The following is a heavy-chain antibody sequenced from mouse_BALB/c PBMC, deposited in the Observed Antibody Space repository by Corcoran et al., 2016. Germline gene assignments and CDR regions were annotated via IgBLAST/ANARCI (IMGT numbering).Heavy chain of an antibody. CDR3: ANGNYVDY. D-gene: IGHD2-1*01. V-gene: IGHV9-3-1*01. CDR1: GYTFTHYG. CDR2: INTYTGEP. Sequence: QIQLVQSGPELKKPGETVKISCKASGYTFTHYGMNWVKQAPGKGLKWMGWINTYTGEPTYADDFKGRFAFSLETSASTAYLQINNLKNEDTATYFCANGNYVDYWGQGTTLTVSS. J-gene: IGHJ2*01.